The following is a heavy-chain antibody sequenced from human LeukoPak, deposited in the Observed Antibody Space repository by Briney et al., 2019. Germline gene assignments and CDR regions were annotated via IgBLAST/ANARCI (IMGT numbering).Heavy chain of an antibody. CDR2: INHSGST. CDR3: VRGARYDSSGYNYGMDV. D-gene: IGHD3-22*01. J-gene: IGHJ6*02. Sequence: SETLSLTCAVYGGSFSGYYWSWIRQPPGKGLEWIGEINHSGSTNYNPSLKSRVTISVDTSKNQFSLKLSSVTAADTAVYYCVRGARYDSSGYNYGMDVWGQGTTVTVSS. V-gene: IGHV4-34*01. CDR1: GGSFSGYY.